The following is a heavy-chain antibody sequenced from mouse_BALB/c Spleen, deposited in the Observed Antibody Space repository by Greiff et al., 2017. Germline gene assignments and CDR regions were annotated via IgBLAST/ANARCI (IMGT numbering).Heavy chain of an antibody. J-gene: IGHJ2*01. CDR1: GFTFTDYY. Sequence: EVMLVESGGGLVQPGGSLRLSCATSGFTFTDYYMSWVRQPPGKALEWLGFIRNKANGYTTEYSASVKGRFTISRDNSQSILYLQMNTLRAEDSATYYCARVPRYGNYLYYFDYWGQGTTLTVSS. CDR3: ARVPRYGNYLYYFDY. D-gene: IGHD2-10*02. V-gene: IGHV7-3*02. CDR2: IRNKANGYTT.